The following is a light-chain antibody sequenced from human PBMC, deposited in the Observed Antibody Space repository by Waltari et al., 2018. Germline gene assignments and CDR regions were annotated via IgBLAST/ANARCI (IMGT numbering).Light chain of an antibody. CDR1: SSDVGSSNS. Sequence: QSALPQPASVSGSPGQSITISCTGTSSDVGSSNSVSWYQDHPGQGPKVIIYDVSDRPSGVSARFSGSKSGNTASLTISGLQAEDEADYYCSSQSSNNVVLFGGGTKVTVL. V-gene: IGLV2-14*03. CDR3: SSQSSNNVVL. J-gene: IGLJ3*02. CDR2: DVS.